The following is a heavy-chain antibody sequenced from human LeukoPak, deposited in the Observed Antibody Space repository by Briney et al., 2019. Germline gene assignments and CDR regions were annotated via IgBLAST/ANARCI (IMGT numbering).Heavy chain of an antibody. J-gene: IGHJ4*02. CDR3: ARHGGRFYYDSSGQIFDY. CDR2: ISYSWST. V-gene: IGHV4-39*01. Sequence: SETLSLTCTVSGGSISSSSYYWGWIRQPPGKGLEWIGSISYSWSTYYNPSLKSRVTISVDTSKNQFSLKLSSVTAADTAVYYCARHGGRFYYDSSGQIFDYWGQGTLVTDSS. CDR1: GGSISSSSYY. D-gene: IGHD3-22*01.